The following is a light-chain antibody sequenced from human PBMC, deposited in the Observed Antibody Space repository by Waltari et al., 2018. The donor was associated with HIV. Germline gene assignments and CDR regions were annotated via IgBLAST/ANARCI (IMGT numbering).Light chain of an antibody. V-gene: IGKV1-9*01. Sequence: DIQLTQSPSFLSASVGDRVTINCRSSRDIATYLVWYQQKPGKAPRLLIHAASTLQSGVPSRFSGSGSGTEFTLTISSLQPEDFATDSCQQLHTYPLTFAQGTRVEIE. CDR2: AAS. J-gene: IGKJ5*01. CDR1: RDIATY. CDR3: QQLHTYPLT.